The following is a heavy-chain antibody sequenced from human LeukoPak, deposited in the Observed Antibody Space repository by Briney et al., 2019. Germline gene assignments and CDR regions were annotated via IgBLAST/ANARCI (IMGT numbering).Heavy chain of an antibody. Sequence: SHTLSLTCTVSGGTISSYSGIWITQPAGNELESIRRIYSSSSTNYSPFLKSRVPMSVDTSKNQFSLNLRSVTAADTAVYSCARVDTDVWYSDYWGQGTLVTVSS. D-gene: IGHD5-18*01. CDR2: IYSSSST. V-gene: IGHV4-4*07. J-gene: IGHJ4*02. CDR3: ARVDTDVWYSDY. CDR1: GGTISSYS.